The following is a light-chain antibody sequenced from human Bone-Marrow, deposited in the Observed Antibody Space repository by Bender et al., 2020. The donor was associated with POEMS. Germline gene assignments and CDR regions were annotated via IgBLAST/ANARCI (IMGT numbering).Light chain of an antibody. V-gene: IGLV3-1*01. Sequence: SDELTQPPSVSVSPGQTARITCSGDTLEDKYPCWYQQKPGQSPVLVIYQDDMRPSGVPDRFSGSKSGTSASLASTGLQSDDEADYYCRSSGGRNTFGVVFGGGTKLTVL. CDR1: TLEDKY. J-gene: IGLJ2*01. CDR3: RSSGGRNTFGVV. CDR2: QDD.